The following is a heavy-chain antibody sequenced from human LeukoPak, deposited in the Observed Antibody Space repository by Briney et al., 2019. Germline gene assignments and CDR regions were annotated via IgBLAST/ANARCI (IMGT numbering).Heavy chain of an antibody. Sequence: GGSLSLSCAASGFTFSSYSMNWVRQAPGKGLEWVSSISSSSSYIYYADSVKGRFTISRDNAKNSLYLQMNSLRAEDTAVYYCARGGITIFGVVINPFDYWGQGTLVTVSS. J-gene: IGHJ4*02. D-gene: IGHD3-3*01. V-gene: IGHV3-21*01. CDR1: GFTFSSYS. CDR3: ARGGITIFGVVINPFDY. CDR2: ISSSSSYI.